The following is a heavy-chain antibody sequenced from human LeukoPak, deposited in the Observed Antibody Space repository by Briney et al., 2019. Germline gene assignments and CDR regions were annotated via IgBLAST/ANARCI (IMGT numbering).Heavy chain of an antibody. CDR3: AKVGVGATTLSFDY. D-gene: IGHD1-26*01. V-gene: IGHV3-23*01. Sequence: PGGSLRLSCAASGFTFSSYAMHWVRQAPGKGLEWVSAISGSGGSTYYADSVKGRFTISRDNSKNTLYLQMNSLRAEDTAVYYCAKVGVGATTLSFDYWGQGILVTVSS. J-gene: IGHJ4*02. CDR2: ISGSGGST. CDR1: GFTFSSYA.